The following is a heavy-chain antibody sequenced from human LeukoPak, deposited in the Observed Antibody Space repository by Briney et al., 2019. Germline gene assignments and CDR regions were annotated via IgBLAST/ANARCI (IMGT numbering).Heavy chain of an antibody. CDR3: ARDSIAAADYYYYGMDV. D-gene: IGHD6-13*01. J-gene: IGHJ6*02. V-gene: IGHV3-33*01. CDR1: GFTFSSYG. Sequence: GGSLRLSCAASGFTFSSYGMHWVRQAPGKGLEWVAVIWYDGSNKYYADSVKGRFTISRDNSKNTLYLQTNSLRAEDTAVYYCARDSIAAADYYYYGMDVWGQGTTVTVSS. CDR2: IWYDGSNK.